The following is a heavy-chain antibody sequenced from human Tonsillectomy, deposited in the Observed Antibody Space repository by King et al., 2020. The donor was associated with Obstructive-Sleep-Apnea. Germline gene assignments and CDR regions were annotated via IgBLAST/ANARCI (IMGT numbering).Heavy chain of an antibody. CDR1: GFTFGSAW. Sequence: VQLVESGGGLAKTGESLRLSCVASGFTFGSAWMSWVRQAPGKGLEWVGRIKSKTEGVTADYAAPGKGSFTISRDDSKNTVYLQMNSLQIEDTALYFCTRGPTGCYFDYWGQGTLVSVSS. D-gene: IGHD6-19*01. CDR3: TRGPTGCYFDY. J-gene: IGHJ4*02. V-gene: IGHV3-15*01. CDR2: IKSKTEGVTA.